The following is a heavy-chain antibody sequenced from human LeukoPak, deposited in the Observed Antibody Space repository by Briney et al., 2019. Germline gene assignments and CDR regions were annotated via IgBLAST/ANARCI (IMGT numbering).Heavy chain of an antibody. D-gene: IGHD1-7*01. CDR3: ARAGRNWNYPYFDY. V-gene: IGHV3-30*03. CDR1: GFTFSNYG. J-gene: IGHJ4*02. Sequence: PGRSLRLSCAASGFTFSNYGMHWVRQAPGKGLEWVALISYDGSNKYFADSVKGRFTISRHNSENTLYLQMNRLRAEDTAVYYCARAGRNWNYPYFDYWGQGTLLTVSS. CDR2: ISYDGSNK.